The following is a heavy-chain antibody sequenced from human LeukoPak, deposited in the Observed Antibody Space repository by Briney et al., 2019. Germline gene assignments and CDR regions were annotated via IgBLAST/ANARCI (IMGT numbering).Heavy chain of an antibody. V-gene: IGHV4-59*04. CDR2: IYYSGST. CDR1: GGSISSYY. Sequence: SETLSLTCTVSGGSISSYYWSWIRQPPGKGLEWIGYIYYSGSTYYNPSLKSRVTISVDTSKNQFSLKLSSVTAADTAVYYCARLLSSDWYKGTFDIWGQGTMVTVSS. CDR3: ARLLSSDWYKGTFDI. J-gene: IGHJ3*02. D-gene: IGHD6-19*01.